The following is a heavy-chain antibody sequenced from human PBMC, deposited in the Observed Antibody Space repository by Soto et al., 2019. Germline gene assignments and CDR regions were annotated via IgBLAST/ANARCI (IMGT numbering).Heavy chain of an antibody. Sequence: SRILSCAASGFTCSSYGMHWVRQAPWKWLEWAAVISYYGSNKYYADSVKGRFTISRDNSKNKMYLQMNSLRAEDTAVYYCAKLRGYSYGRAAGYFDYWGQGNLVTVSS. CDR2: ISYYGSNK. CDR1: GFTCSSYG. V-gene: IGHV3-30*18. D-gene: IGHD5-18*01. J-gene: IGHJ4*02. CDR3: AKLRGYSYGRAAGYFDY.